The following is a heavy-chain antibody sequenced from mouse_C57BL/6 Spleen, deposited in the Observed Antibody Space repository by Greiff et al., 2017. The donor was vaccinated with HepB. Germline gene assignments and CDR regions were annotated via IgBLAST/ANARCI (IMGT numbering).Heavy chain of an antibody. D-gene: IGHD1-1*01. CDR3: TRETDYYGSSPGFAY. CDR2: ISSGGDYI. V-gene: IGHV5-9-1*02. Sequence: EVMLVESGEGLVKPGGSLKLSCAASGFTFSSYAMSWVRQTPEKRLEWVAYISSGGDYIYYADTVKGRFTISRDNARNTLYLQMSSLKSEDTAMYYCTRETDYYGSSPGFAYWGQGTLVTVSA. CDR1: GFTFSSYA. J-gene: IGHJ3*01.